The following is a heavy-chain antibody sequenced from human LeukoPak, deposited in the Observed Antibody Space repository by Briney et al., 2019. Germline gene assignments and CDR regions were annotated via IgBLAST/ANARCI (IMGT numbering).Heavy chain of an antibody. V-gene: IGHV3-48*01. CDR3: SRHQRASQYYFDY. Sequence: PGGSLRLSCTASGFTFSSHSMSWVRQAPGRGLEWASFISDDTYTIHYADSVRGRFTVSRDNAKNSLYLQVSSLRAEDTAVYYCSRHQRASQYYFDYWGQGTLLAVSS. CDR2: ISDDTYTI. CDR1: GFTFSSHS. J-gene: IGHJ4*02.